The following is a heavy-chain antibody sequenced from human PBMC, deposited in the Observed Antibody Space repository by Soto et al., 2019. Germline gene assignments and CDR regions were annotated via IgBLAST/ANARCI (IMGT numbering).Heavy chain of an antibody. CDR3: ARTYCSGGSCYGYYYYYYYGMDV. D-gene: IGHD2-15*01. Sequence: GGSLRLSCAASGFTFSSYSMNWVRQAPGKGLEWVSSISSSSSYIYYADSVKGRFTISIDNAKKSLYLQMNSLRVEDTAVYYCARTYCSGGSCYGYYYYYYYGMDVWGQGTTVTVSS. J-gene: IGHJ6*02. CDR2: ISSSSSYI. CDR1: GFTFSSYS. V-gene: IGHV3-21*01.